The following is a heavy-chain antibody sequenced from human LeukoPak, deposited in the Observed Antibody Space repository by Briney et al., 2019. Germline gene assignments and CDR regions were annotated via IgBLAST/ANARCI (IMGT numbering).Heavy chain of an antibody. V-gene: IGHV3-30*18. D-gene: IGHD3-22*01. J-gene: IGHJ4*02. CDR2: ISYDGSNK. CDR1: GFTFSSYG. Sequence: PGRTLRLSCAASGFTFSSYGMHWVRQAPGKGLEWVAVISYDGSNKYYADSVKGRFTISRDNSKNTLYLQMNSLRAEDTAVYYCAKDYSRGRYYDSSGGIFDYWGQGTLVTVSS. CDR3: AKDYSRGRYYDSSGGIFDY.